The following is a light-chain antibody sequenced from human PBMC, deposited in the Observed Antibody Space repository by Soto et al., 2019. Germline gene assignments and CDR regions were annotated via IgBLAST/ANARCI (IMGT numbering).Light chain of an antibody. CDR1: QSVSNN. CDR2: GAS. V-gene: IGKV3-15*01. J-gene: IGKJ1*01. Sequence: EIGMTQSPATLSVSPGERATLSCRASQSVSNNLAWYQQKPGQAPRLLIYGASTRATGIPARFSGSGSGTEFTLTISSLQSEDFAVYYCHQSNDWWTFGQGTKVDIK. CDR3: HQSNDWWT.